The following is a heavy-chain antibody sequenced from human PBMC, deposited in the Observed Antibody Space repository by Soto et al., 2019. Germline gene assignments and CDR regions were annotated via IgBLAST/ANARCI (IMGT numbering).Heavy chain of an antibody. D-gene: IGHD6-13*01. CDR2: ISNNGAHT. J-gene: IGHJ6*03. CDR3: ARRRYGSRWPNVYMVV. Sequence: EAQLVESGGGLVQPGGSLRLSCAASGFTFSNYEMHWVRQAPGKGLEYVSGISNNGAHTDYAKSVKGRFTISRDNSENTLYPQMGSLRAEDMALYYCARRRYGSRWPNVYMVVCGKGTTVTVSS. CDR1: GFTFSNYE. V-gene: IGHV3-64*01.